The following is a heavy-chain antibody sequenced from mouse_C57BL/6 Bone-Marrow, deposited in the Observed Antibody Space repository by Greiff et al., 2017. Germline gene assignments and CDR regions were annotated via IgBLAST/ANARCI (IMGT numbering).Heavy chain of an antibody. Sequence: EVKLMESGGGLVKPGGSLKLSCAASGFTFSSYAMSWVRQTPEKRLEWVATISDGGSYTYYPDNVKGRFTISRDNAKNNLYLQMSHLKSEDTAMYYCARDSIYYGNYGGYFDVWGTGTTVTVSS. V-gene: IGHV5-4*01. D-gene: IGHD2-1*01. CDR1: GFTFSSYA. J-gene: IGHJ1*03. CDR2: ISDGGSYT. CDR3: ARDSIYYGNYGGYFDV.